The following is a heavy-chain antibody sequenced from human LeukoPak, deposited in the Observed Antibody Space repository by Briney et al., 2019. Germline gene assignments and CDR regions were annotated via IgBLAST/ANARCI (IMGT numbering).Heavy chain of an antibody. V-gene: IGHV3-33*01. CDR2: IWYDGSNK. CDR3: ARALFNYDSSGLTY. Sequence: GRSLRLSCAASGFTFSSYGMHWVRQAPGKGLEWVALIWYDGSNKYYADSVKGRFTISRDNSKNTLYLQMYSLRAEDTAVYYCARALFNYDSSGLTYWGQGTLVTVSS. J-gene: IGHJ4*02. D-gene: IGHD3-22*01. CDR1: GFTFSSYG.